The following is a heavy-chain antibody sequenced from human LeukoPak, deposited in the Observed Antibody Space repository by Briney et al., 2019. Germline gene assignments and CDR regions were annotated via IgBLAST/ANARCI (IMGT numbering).Heavy chain of an antibody. CDR2: IYSGGST. D-gene: IGHD6-13*01. CDR3: AKGFPYSSSWYDRDFDY. J-gene: IGHJ4*02. Sequence: PGGSLRLSCAASGFTVSSNYMSWVRQAPGKGLEWVSVIYSGGSTYYADSVKGRFTISRDNSKNTLYLQMNSLRAEDTAVYYCAKGFPYSSSWYDRDFDYWGQGTLVTVSS. V-gene: IGHV3-53*01. CDR1: GFTVSSNY.